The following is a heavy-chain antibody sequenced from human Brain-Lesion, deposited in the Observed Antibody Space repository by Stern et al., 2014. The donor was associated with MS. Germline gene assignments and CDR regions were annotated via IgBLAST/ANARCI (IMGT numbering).Heavy chain of an antibody. CDR3: AAIGPRMEGACFDI. V-gene: IGHV4-31*03. J-gene: IGHJ3*02. Sequence: QLVESGPGLVKPSQTLSLSCTVSGAPVSSGGYYWTWIRQLPGKGLEWVGYIHHTGASFYNPSLKSRVAISVDTSENQFSLKLTSVTAADTAVYYCAAIGPRMEGACFDIWGQGTMVTVSS. CDR2: IHHTGAS. D-gene: IGHD2-21*01. CDR1: GAPVSSGGYY.